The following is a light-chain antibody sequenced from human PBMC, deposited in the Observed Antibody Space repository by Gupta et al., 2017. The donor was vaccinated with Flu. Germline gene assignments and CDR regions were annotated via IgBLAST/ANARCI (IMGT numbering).Light chain of an antibody. CDR1: QGIDTY. V-gene: IGKV1-16*02. CDR2: AAS. J-gene: IGKJ1*01. CDR3: QHEKSSPCT. Sequence: DIHMTQSPSSLPASIGDRVTITCRASQGIDTYLAWFQQKPGKAPKSLIYAASRVQGGVPSKFSGRGSGTDFALTISSRQPEDFATYYCQHEKSSPCTFGQGTKVEIK.